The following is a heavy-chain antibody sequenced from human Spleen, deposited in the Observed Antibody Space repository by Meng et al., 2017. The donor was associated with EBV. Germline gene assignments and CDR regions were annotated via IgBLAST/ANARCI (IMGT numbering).Heavy chain of an antibody. Sequence: QIKLVESGAEMQTPGASATVSCQSSGYKFVDYGISWVRQAHGQGLEWMGWISAHTNKTNYLQKFQGRLMMTTDTYTNTVYMELTSLTSEDTAMSYCARETNFVSGDFWGQGTLVTVSS. CDR1: GYKFVDYG. J-gene: IGHJ4*02. D-gene: IGHD1-1*01. V-gene: IGHV1-18*01. CDR3: ARETNFVSGDF. CDR2: ISAHTNKT.